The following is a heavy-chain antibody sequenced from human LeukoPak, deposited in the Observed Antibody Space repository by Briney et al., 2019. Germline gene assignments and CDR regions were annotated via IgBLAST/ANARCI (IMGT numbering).Heavy chain of an antibody. CDR1: GFSISDFW. V-gene: IGHV3-7*01. CDR2: LQRDGRAS. Sequence: GGSLRLSCAASGFSISDFWMTWVRQAPGKGLEWAAILQRDGRASHYVDSVKGRFTLSRDTANNVLHLQMNSLRPDDTAVYYCARDVGGADYWGQGILVAVAS. D-gene: IGHD4-23*01. J-gene: IGHJ4*02. CDR3: ARDVGGADY.